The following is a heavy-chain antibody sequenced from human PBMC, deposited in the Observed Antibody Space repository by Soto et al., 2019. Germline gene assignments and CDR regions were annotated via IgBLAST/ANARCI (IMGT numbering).Heavy chain of an antibody. D-gene: IGHD3-22*01. CDR1: GYSFTSYW. CDR3: ARLYVAYYYDSSGYIKGAFDI. V-gene: IGHV5-51*01. CDR2: IYPGDSDT. J-gene: IGHJ3*02. Sequence: GESLKISCKGSGYSFTSYWIGWVRQMPGKGLEWMGIIYPGDSDTRYSPSFQGQVTISADKSISTAYLQWSSLKASDTAMYYSARLYVAYYYDSSGYIKGAFDIWGQGTMVTVSS.